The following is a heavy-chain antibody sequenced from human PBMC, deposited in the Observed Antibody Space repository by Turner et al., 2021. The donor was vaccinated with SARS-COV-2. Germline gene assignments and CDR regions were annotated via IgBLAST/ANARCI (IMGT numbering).Heavy chain of an antibody. CDR1: GYTLTELS. V-gene: IGHV1-24*01. D-gene: IGHD2-21*02. CDR2: FDPEDAET. CDR3: ATGYAYCGGDCSIHY. J-gene: IGHJ4*02. Sequence: QVQLVQSGAGVKKPGASVKVSCKVSGYTLTELSMHWVRQAPGKGLEWMGGFDPEDAETIYAQKFQGRVTMTEDTSTDTAYMELSSLRSEDTAVYYCATGYAYCGGDCSIHYWGQGTLVTVSS.